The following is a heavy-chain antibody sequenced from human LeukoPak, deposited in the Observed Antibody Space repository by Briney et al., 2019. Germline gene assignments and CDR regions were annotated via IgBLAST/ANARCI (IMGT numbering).Heavy chain of an antibody. CDR3: AKDHDSSGCDY. Sequence: PGGSLRLSCAAYGFTFSSYGMHWVRQAPGKGLEWVAVIWYDGSNKYYADSVKGRFTISRDNSKNTLYLQMNSLRAEDTAVYYCAKDHDSSGCDYWGQGTLVTVSS. CDR2: IWYDGSNK. D-gene: IGHD3-22*01. CDR1: GFTFSSYG. V-gene: IGHV3-33*06. J-gene: IGHJ4*02.